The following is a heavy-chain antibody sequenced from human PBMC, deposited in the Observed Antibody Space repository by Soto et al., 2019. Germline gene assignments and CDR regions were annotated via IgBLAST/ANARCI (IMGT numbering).Heavy chain of an antibody. CDR3: ASRDPGTSVDY. J-gene: IGHJ4*02. Sequence: QVQLQESGPGLVKPSGTLSLTCAVSGGSFTSNNWWTWVRQPPGQGLEWIGEIYRTGSTNYNPSLKSRVTISLDKSENQFSLKVTSLTAEDTAVYYCASRDPGTSVDYWGQGTLVTVSS. CDR1: GGSFTSNNW. D-gene: IGHD1-7*01. V-gene: IGHV4-4*02. CDR2: IYRTGST.